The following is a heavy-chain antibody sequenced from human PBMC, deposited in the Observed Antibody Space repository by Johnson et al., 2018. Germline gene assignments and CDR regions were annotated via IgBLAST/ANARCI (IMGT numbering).Heavy chain of an antibody. D-gene: IGHD4-11*01. Sequence: VQLVESGGGVVQPGRSLRLSCAASGFTFSSYAMHWVRQAPGKGLEWVAVISYDGSNKYYADSVKGRFTISRDNSKNTLYLQMNSLRAEDTAVYYCAATDPYYYYYMDVWGKGTTVTVSS. V-gene: IGHV3-30-3*01. CDR3: AATDPYYYYYMDV. CDR1: GFTFSSYA. J-gene: IGHJ6*03. CDR2: ISYDGSNK.